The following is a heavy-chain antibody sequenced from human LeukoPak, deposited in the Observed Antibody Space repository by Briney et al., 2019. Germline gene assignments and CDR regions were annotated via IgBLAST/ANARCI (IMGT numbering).Heavy chain of an antibody. V-gene: IGHV1-2*02. CDR1: GYTFTSYG. CDR3: ARGRMEWLDAFDI. D-gene: IGHD3-3*01. J-gene: IGHJ3*02. CDR2: INPNSGGT. Sequence: ASVKVSCKASGYTFTSYGISWVRQAPGQGLEWMGWINPNSGGTNYAQKFQGRVTMTRDTSISTAYMELSRLRSDDTAVYYCARGRMEWLDAFDIWGQGTMVTVSS.